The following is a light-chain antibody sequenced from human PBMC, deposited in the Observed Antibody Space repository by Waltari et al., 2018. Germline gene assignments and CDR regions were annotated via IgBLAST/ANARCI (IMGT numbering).Light chain of an antibody. J-gene: IGKJ2*01. CDR2: AAS. Sequence: DIQMTSSPSSLSASVGVTVTISCRASQNIRTYLNWYQQKPGRAPRILIYAASSLHSGVPSRFSGSGSGTDFTLTISSLQPEDFATYYCQQTVTTPPEFTFGLGTKLQIK. CDR1: QNIRTY. CDR3: QQTVTTPPEFT. V-gene: IGKV1-39*01.